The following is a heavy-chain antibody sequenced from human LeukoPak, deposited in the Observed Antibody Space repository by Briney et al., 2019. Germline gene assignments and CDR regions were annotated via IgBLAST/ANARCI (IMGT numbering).Heavy chain of an antibody. J-gene: IGHJ5*02. Sequence: PSETLSLTCTVSGGSISSYYWSWIRQPPGKGLEWIGYIYYSGSTNYNPSLKSRVTISVDTSKNQFSLKLSSVTAADTAVYYCASLRSANYYDSSGYWNWFDPWGQGTLVTVSS. CDR1: GGSISSYY. D-gene: IGHD3-22*01. CDR2: IYYSGST. CDR3: ASLRSANYYDSSGYWNWFDP. V-gene: IGHV4-59*01.